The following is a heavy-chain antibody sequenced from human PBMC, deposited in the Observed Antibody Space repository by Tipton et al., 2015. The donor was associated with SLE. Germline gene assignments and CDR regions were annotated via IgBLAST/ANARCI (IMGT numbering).Heavy chain of an antibody. Sequence: TLSLTCTVSGGSISSGGYYWSWIRQHPGKGLEWIGYIYYSGSTYYNPSLKSRVTISVDTSKNQFSLKLSSVTAADTAVYYCARGKGFPYYFDYWGQGTLVTVSS. CDR3: ARGKGFPYYFDY. CDR1: GGSISSGGYY. CDR2: IYYSGST. D-gene: IGHD3-10*01. V-gene: IGHV4-31*03. J-gene: IGHJ4*02.